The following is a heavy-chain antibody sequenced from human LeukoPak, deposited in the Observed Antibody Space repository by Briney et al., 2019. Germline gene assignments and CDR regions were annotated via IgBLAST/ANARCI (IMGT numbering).Heavy chain of an antibody. CDR3: AREAGIIVVPASHGAFDI. J-gene: IGHJ3*02. V-gene: IGHV3-30*14. CDR1: GFTFSSYA. Sequence: RGSLRLSCAASGFTFSSYAMHWVRQAPGKGLEWVAVISYGGSNKYYADSVQGRFTISRDNSKNTLYLQMNSLRAEDTAVYYCAREAGIIVVPASHGAFDIWGQGTMVTVSS. D-gene: IGHD2-2*01. CDR2: ISYGGSNK.